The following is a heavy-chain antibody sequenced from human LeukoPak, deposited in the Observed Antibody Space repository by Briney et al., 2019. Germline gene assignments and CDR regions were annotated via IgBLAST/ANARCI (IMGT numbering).Heavy chain of an antibody. CDR3: ARWSMATNGYYFDY. Sequence: GGSLRLSCAASGFTFTHYSINWVRQAPGKGLGWLSSISNSSNYIYYADSVKGRFTISRDNAKNSLYLQMDSLRAEDTAVYYCARWSMATNGYYFDYWGQGTLVTVSS. J-gene: IGHJ4*02. V-gene: IGHV3-21*01. CDR1: GFTFTHYS. CDR2: ISNSSNYI. D-gene: IGHD5-24*01.